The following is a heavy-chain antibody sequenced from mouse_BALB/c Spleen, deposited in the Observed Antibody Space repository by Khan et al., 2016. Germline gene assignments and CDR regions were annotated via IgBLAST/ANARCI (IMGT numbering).Heavy chain of an antibody. CDR2: ISYSGST. V-gene: IGHV3-2*02. Sequence: QLEESGPGLVKPSQSLSLTCTVTGYSITSDYAWNWIRQFPGNQLEWMGYISYSGSTSYNPSLKSRISITRDTSKNQFFLQLNSVTIQDTATYYCAMGRGNYFDYWGQGTTLTVSS. CDR3: AMGRGNYFDY. CDR1: GYSITSDYA. J-gene: IGHJ2*01.